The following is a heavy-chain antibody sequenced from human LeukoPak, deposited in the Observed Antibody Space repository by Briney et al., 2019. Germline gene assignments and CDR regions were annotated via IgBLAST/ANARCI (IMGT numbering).Heavy chain of an antibody. V-gene: IGHV1-18*01. J-gene: IGHJ6*02. CDR3: ARDSTTVTTWGYYYYGMDV. CDR2: ISAYNGNT. D-gene: IGHD4-11*01. Sequence: ASVKVSCKASGYTFTSYGISWVRQAPGQGLEWMGWISAYNGNTNYAQKLQGRVTMTTDTSTSTAYMELRSLRSDDTAVYYCARDSTTVTTWGYYYYGMDVWGQGTTVTVPS. CDR1: GYTFTSYG.